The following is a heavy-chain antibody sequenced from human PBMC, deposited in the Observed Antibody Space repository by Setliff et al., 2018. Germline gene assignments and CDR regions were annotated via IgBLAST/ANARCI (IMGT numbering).Heavy chain of an antibody. D-gene: IGHD1-26*01. CDR3: VREYSGGGLT. CDR2: ISVYNGNT. J-gene: IGHJ3*01. Sequence: ASVKVSCKASGYTFTSYGFSWVRQAPGQGLEWMGRISVYNGNTNYGQKYQGRVAMTTDASTNTVYMELRSLRSDDTAVYFCVREYSGGGLTWGQGTMVTVSS. CDR1: GYTFTSYG. V-gene: IGHV1-18*01.